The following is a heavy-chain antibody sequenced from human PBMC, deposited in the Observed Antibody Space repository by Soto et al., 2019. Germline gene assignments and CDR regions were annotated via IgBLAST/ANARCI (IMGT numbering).Heavy chain of an antibody. CDR3: AKQRVGSSWYQEFGS. CDR2: ISATGGST. CDR1: GFTFSDYA. Sequence: PGGSLRLSCAASGFTFSDYALSWVRQAPGKGLEWISVISATGGSTYYADSVKGRFTISRDDSNNTVSLQMNTLRAEDSAVYYCAKQRVGSSWYQEFGSWGQGTLVTVSS. D-gene: IGHD6-13*01. V-gene: IGHV3-23*01. J-gene: IGHJ4*02.